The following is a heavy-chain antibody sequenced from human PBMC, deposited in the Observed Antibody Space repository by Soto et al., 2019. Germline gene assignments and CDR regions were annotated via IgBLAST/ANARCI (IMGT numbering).Heavy chain of an antibody. Sequence: QVQLQESGPGLVKPSQTLSLTCTVSGGSISSGGYYWSWIRQHPGKGLEWSGYIYYSGSTYYDPALKSRVTISVDTSKNQFSLKLSSVTAADTAVYYCARNLIARGAFDIWGQGTMVTVSS. D-gene: IGHD6-13*01. CDR1: GGSISSGGYY. J-gene: IGHJ3*02. CDR3: ARNLIARGAFDI. V-gene: IGHV4-31*03. CDR2: IYYSGST.